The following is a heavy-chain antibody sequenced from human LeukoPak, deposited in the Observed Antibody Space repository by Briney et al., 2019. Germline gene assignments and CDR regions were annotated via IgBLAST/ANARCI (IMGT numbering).Heavy chain of an antibody. CDR1: GYTFTSYD. Sequence: ASVNVSCKASGYTFTSYDINWVRQATGQGLEWMGWMNPNSGNTGYAQKFQGRVTMTRNTSISTAYMELSGLRSEDTAVYYCARARSWSDFDYWGQGTLVTVSS. J-gene: IGHJ4*02. V-gene: IGHV1-8*01. D-gene: IGHD6-13*01. CDR2: MNPNSGNT. CDR3: ARARSWSDFDY.